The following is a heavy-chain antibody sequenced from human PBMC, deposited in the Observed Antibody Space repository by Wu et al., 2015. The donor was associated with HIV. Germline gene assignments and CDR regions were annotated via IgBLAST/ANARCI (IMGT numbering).Heavy chain of an antibody. CDR3: AREARRYFDWLS. CDR1: GGTFSSYA. V-gene: IGHV1-69*05. J-gene: IGHJ5*02. D-gene: IGHD3-9*01. CDR2: IIPIFGTA. Sequence: QVQLVQSGAEVKKPGSSVKVSCKASGGTFSSYAISWVRQAPGQGLEWMGGIIPIFGTADYAQKFQGRVTITTDESTSTVYMELSSLRSEDTAVYYCAREARRYFDWLSWGQGTLVTVSS.